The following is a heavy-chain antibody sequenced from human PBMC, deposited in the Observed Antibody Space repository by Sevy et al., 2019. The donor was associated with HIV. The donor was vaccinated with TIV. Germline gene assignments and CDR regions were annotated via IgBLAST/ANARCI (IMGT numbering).Heavy chain of an antibody. D-gene: IGHD1-7*01. CDR3: ARLVGLELLMWYFDL. CDR1: GGSISSSSNY. V-gene: IGHV4-39*01. J-gene: IGHJ2*01. Sequence: SETLSLTCTVSGGSISSSSNYWGWIRQPPGKGLEWIGSIYYSGSTYYNPSLKSRVTISVDTSKNQFSLKLSSVTAADTAVYYCARLVGLELLMWYFDLWGRGTLVTVSS. CDR2: IYYSGST.